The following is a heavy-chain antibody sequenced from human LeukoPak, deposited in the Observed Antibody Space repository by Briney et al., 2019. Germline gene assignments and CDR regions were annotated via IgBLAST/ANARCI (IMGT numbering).Heavy chain of an antibody. CDR2: IYPGDSGP. V-gene: IGHV5-51*01. CDR3: GMSGDRVPLQDDVFDV. D-gene: IGHD1-26*01. CDR1: GYSFTSYC. Sequence: RGESLKISCKVSGYSFTSYCIVWVRQMPGKGLEWMGIIYPGDSGPTYSPSFQGQVTISVDKSINTAYLQWSSLQASDTAMYYCGMSGDRVPLQDDVFDVWGQGTMVTVST. J-gene: IGHJ3*01.